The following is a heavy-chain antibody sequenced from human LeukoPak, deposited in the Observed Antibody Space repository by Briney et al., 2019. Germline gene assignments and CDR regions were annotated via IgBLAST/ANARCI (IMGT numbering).Heavy chain of an antibody. D-gene: IGHD1-26*01. CDR1: GFTFSNYA. V-gene: IGHV3-64*01. CDR3: ARDLSGSNALDY. J-gene: IGHJ4*02. CDR2: ITTNGDRT. Sequence: GGSLRLSCAASGFTFSNYAMHWVRQAPGKGLEYVSTITTNGDRTYYANSVKGRFTISRDNSKNTLYLQMGSLRAEDTAVYYCARDLSGSNALDYWGQGTLVTVSS.